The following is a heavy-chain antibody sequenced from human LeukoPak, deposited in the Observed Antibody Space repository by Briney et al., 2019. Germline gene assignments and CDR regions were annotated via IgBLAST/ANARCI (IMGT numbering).Heavy chain of an antibody. V-gene: IGHV3-48*03. CDR1: GFTFSSYE. D-gene: IGHD3-22*01. Sequence: GGSLRLSCAASGFTFSSYEMNWVRQAPGKGLEWVSYISSSGSTIYYADSVKGRFTISRDNSKNTLYLQMNSLRAEDTAVYYCARDLSLIALTDWGQGTLVTVSS. CDR3: ARDLSLIALTD. CDR2: ISSSGSTI. J-gene: IGHJ4*02.